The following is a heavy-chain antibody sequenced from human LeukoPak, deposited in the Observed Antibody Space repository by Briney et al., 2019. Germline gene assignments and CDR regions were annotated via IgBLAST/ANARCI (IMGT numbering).Heavy chain of an antibody. CDR2: SNADVSIT. CDR1: GFTFSRHW. D-gene: IGHD6-6*01. J-gene: IGHJ6*02. CDR3: ARGSSATGDYTMDV. Sequence: PGGSLRLSCAASGFTFSRHWMHWVRQSPGKGLVWVSRSNADVSITGYADSVKGRFTISRDNAKNTLYLQMNSLRVEGTAVYYCARGSSATGDYTMDVWGQGTTVTVSS. V-gene: IGHV3-74*01.